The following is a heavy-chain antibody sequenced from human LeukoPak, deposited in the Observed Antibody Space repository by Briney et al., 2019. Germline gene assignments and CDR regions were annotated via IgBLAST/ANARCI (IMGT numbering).Heavy chain of an antibody. CDR2: INPSGGST. CDR3: ARDTGEYYFDY. V-gene: IGHV1-46*01. J-gene: IGHJ4*02. CDR1: GYTFTSYY. Sequence: ASVRVSCKASGYTFTSYYMHWVRQAPGQGLEWMGIINPSGGSTSYAQKFQGRVTMTRDTSTSTVYMELSSLRSEDTAVYYCARDTGEYYFDYWGQGTLVTVSS. D-gene: IGHD7-27*01.